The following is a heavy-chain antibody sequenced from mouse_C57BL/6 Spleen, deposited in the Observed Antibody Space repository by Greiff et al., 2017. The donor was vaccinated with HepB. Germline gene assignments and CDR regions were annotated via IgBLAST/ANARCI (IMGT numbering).Heavy chain of an antibody. Sequence: QVQLQQSGAELVRPGASVTLSCKASGYTFTDYEMHWVKQTPVHGLEWIGAIDHETGGTAYHQKFKGKAILTADISSSTAYMELRSLTSEDSAVYYGTRTVVARGPYFDVWGTGTTVTVSS. D-gene: IGHD1-1*01. CDR1: GYTFTDYE. V-gene: IGHV1-15*01. CDR3: TRTVVARGPYFDV. J-gene: IGHJ1*03. CDR2: IDHETGGT.